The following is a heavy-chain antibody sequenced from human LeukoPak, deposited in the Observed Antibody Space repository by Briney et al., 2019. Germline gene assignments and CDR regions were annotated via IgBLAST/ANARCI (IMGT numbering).Heavy chain of an antibody. CDR3: AREYCSSTSCYLYNWYFDL. V-gene: IGHV4-4*07. J-gene: IGHJ2*01. Sequence: SETLSLTCTVSGGSISSYYWSWIRQPAGKGLEWIGRIYTSGSTNYNPSLKSRVTMSVDTSKNQFSLKLSSVTAADTAVYYCAREYCSSTSCYLYNWYFDLWGRGTLVTVPS. CDR1: GGSISSYY. CDR2: IYTSGST. D-gene: IGHD2-2*01.